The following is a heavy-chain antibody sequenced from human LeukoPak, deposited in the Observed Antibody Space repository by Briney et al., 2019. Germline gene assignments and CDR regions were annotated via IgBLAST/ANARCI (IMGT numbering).Heavy chain of an antibody. D-gene: IGHD2-15*01. CDR3: ACGYSSSWYEGQLGDIVVVVAATPFDY. CDR1: GGTFSSYA. Sequence: SVKVSCKASGGTFSSYAISWVRQAPGQGLEWMGGIIPIFGTANYAQKFQGRVTITTDESTSTAYMELSSLRSEDTAVYCCACGYSSSWYEGQLGDIVVVVAATPFDYWGQGTLVTVSS. J-gene: IGHJ4*02. V-gene: IGHV1-69*05. CDR2: IIPIFGTA.